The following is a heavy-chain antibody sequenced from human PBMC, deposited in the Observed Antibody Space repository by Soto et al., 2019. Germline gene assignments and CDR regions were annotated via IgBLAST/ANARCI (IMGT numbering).Heavy chain of an antibody. D-gene: IGHD2-15*01. Sequence: SVKVSCKASGGTFSSYAISWVRQAPGQGLEWMGGIIPIFGTANYAQKFQGRVTITADESTSTAYMELSSLRSEDTAVYYCARSGVVVVAATPLHVDYWGQGTLVTVSS. CDR1: GGTFSSYA. CDR3: ARSGVVVVAATPLHVDY. V-gene: IGHV1-69*13. J-gene: IGHJ4*02. CDR2: IIPIFGTA.